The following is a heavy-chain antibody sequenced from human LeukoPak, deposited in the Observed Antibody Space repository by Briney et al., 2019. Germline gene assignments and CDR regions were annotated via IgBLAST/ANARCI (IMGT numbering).Heavy chain of an antibody. CDR3: ARGVVIAPQTFDY. Sequence: SETLSLTCTVSGGSISSYYWSWIRQPPGEGLGWIGYIYYSGSTNYNPSLKSRVTISVDTSKNQFSLKLSSVTAADTAVYYCARGVVIAPQTFDYWGQGTLVTVSS. D-gene: IGHD2-21*01. CDR1: GGSISSYY. J-gene: IGHJ4*02. CDR2: IYYSGST. V-gene: IGHV4-59*01.